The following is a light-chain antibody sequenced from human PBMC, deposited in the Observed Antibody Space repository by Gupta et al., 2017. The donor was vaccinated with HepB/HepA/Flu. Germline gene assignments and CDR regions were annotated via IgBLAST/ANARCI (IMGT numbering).Light chain of an antibody. J-gene: IGLJ1*01. Sequence: QSVLTQSPSASGTPGQSVTISCSGSSSNIGSNTVNWYQQLPGTAPKLLMYRNNQRPSGVPDRFSGSKSGTSASLAISGLQSEDEADYYCAAWDDSLNGYVFGTGTKVTVL. V-gene: IGLV1-44*01. CDR1: SSNIGSNT. CDR3: AAWDDSLNGYV. CDR2: RNN.